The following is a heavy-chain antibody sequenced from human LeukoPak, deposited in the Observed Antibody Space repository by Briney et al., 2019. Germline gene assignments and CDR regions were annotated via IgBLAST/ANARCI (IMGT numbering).Heavy chain of an antibody. V-gene: IGHV4-39*01. CDR2: CYYSGST. D-gene: IGHD6-19*01. Sequence: SETLSLISSVSGGFTSSRSYYWGWLRPPPRQGLGVVGSCYYSGSTYYDPSLKSRVTILVDTSKNKLSLQMSSVTAADTAVYYCARHDMTSSGNFDYWGQGTLVTVSS. CDR3: ARHDMTSSGNFDY. CDR1: GGFTSSRSYY. J-gene: IGHJ4*02.